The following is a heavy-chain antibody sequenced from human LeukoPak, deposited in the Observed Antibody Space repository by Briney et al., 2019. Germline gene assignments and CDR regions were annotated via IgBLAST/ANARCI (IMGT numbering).Heavy chain of an antibody. J-gene: IGHJ5*02. CDR3: ARVAPFVVVVAATHNWFDP. D-gene: IGHD2-15*01. CDR1: GGSFSGYY. CDR2: INHSGST. V-gene: IGHV4-34*01. Sequence: PSETLSLTCAVYGGSFSGYYWSWIRQPPGKGLEWIGEINHSGSTNYNPSLKSRVTISVDTPKNQFSLKLSSVTAADTAVYYCARVAPFVVVVAATHNWFDPWGQGTLVTVSS.